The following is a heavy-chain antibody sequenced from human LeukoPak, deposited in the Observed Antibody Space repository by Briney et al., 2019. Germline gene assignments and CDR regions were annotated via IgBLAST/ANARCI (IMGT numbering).Heavy chain of an antibody. V-gene: IGHV3-23*01. J-gene: IGHJ4*02. Sequence: GGSLSLSCAASGFTFTSYAMSWVRQAPGKELEWVSFISGDGGSTYYAESVKGRFTISRDNSKSTLHLQMNSLRADDTAVYYCAKDRGGSYGGFDYWGQGTLVTVSS. D-gene: IGHD4-23*01. CDR2: ISGDGGST. CDR3: AKDRGGSYGGFDY. CDR1: GFTFTSYA.